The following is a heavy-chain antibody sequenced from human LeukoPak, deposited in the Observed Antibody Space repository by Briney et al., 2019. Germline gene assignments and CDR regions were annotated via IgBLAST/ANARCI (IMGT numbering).Heavy chain of an antibody. CDR1: GFTFFTHG. D-gene: IGHD3-10*01. J-gene: IGHJ4*02. CDR2: IFSSGPT. CDR3: AISGLGFGEFRGLDY. V-gene: IGHV3-53*01. Sequence: GGSLRLSRAASGFTFFTHGMHWVRQAPGKGLEWVSVIFSSGPTYYADSVKGRFTISRDTSKNALYLQMNSLRAEDTAVYYCAISGLGFGEFRGLDYWGQGNLRTVSS.